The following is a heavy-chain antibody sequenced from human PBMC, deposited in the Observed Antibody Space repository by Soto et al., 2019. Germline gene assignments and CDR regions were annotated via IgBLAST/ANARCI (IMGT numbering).Heavy chain of an antibody. J-gene: IGHJ1*01. V-gene: IGHV3-23*01. CDR2: ISGSGGST. CDR1: GFTFSSYA. Sequence: EVQLLESGGGLVQPGGSLRLSCAASGFTFSSYAMSWVRQAPGKGLEWVSAISGSGGSTYYADSVKGRFTISRDNSKNPLYPQLNSLRAEETAVYYRANRLRGIQPAEIRGPENWGQGKLVTGSS. D-gene: IGHD5-18*01. CDR3: ANRLRGIQPAEIRGPEN.